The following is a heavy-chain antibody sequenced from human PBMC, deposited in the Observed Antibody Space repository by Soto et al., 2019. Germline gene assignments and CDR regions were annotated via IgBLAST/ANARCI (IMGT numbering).Heavy chain of an antibody. CDR1: GGSFSGYF. J-gene: IGHJ4*02. CDR2: INHSGST. D-gene: IGHD4-17*01. Sequence: SETLSLTCAVYGGSFSGYFWTWIRQPPGKGLEWIGEINHSGSTSYNPSLRSRATISVDTSKNQFSLKLRSVTAADTSVHYCARLSTTVTTRHFAYWGQGTPVTVSS. V-gene: IGHV4-34*01. CDR3: ARLSTTVTTRHFAY.